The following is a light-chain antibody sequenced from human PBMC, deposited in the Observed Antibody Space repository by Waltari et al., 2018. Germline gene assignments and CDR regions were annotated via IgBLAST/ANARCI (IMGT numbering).Light chain of an antibody. CDR1: QRVSSN. CDR2: GAS. J-gene: IGKJ2*03. CDR3: QQYRRGYS. Sequence: EIVMTQSPATLSVSPGARATLACRASQRVSSNLAWYQQKPGQAPRLLIYGASTRATGIPARFSGSGSGTEFTLTISSRQSEEFAVYYCQQYRRGYSFGQGTKLEIK. V-gene: IGKV3-15*01.